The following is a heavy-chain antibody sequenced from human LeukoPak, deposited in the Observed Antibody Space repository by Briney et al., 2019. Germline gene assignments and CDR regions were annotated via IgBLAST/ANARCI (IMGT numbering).Heavy chain of an antibody. CDR3: ARGGNGYNFDFNY. J-gene: IGHJ4*02. CDR1: GLTVNNNY. CDR2: LYIGGNT. D-gene: IGHD5-24*01. V-gene: IGHV3-53*01. Sequence: PGGSLRLSCAASGLTVNNNYMNWARQAPGKGLEWVSALYIGGNTYYADSVRGRFTISRDNSKNTLYLQMNSLRAEDTAVYYCARGGNGYNFDFNYWGQGTLVTVSS.